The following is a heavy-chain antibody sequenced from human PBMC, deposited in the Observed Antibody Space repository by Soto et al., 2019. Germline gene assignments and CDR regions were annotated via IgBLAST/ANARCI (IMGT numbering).Heavy chain of an antibody. CDR3: ARDHGPSHYDFWSGNVGAYYYYGMDV. J-gene: IGHJ6*02. Sequence: SETLSLTCTVSGGSISSGGYYWSWIRQHPGKGLEWIGYIYYSGSTYYNPSLKSRVTISVDTSKNQFSLKLSSVTAADTAVYYCARDHGPSHYDFWSGNVGAYYYYGMDVWGQGTPVTVSS. D-gene: IGHD3-3*01. CDR1: GGSISSGGYY. CDR2: IYYSGST. V-gene: IGHV4-31*02.